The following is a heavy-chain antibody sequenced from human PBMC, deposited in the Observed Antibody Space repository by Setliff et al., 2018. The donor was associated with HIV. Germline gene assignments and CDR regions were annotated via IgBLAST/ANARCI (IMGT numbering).Heavy chain of an antibody. CDR1: GVSISSSSNY. V-gene: IGHV4-39*01. D-gene: IGHD3-3*01. Sequence: SETLSLTCTVSGVSISSSSNYWGWIRQPPGKGLEWIGNIYYSGSTYYNPSLKSRVTISVDMSKNQFSLRLTSVTAADTAMYYCARHDFWSGYHNWFDPWGQGTLVTVSS. J-gene: IGHJ5*02. CDR2: IYYSGST. CDR3: ARHDFWSGYHNWFDP.